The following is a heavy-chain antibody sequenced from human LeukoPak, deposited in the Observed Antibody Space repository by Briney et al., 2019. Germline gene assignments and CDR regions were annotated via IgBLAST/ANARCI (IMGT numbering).Heavy chain of an antibody. V-gene: IGHV3-9*01. Sequence: GRSLRLSCAASGFTFDDYAMHWVRQAPGKGLEWVSGISWNSGSIGYADSVKGRFTISRDNAKNSLYLQMNSLRAGDTALYYCAKAFPYSSSWYGVGAFDIWGQGTMVTVSS. CDR3: AKAFPYSSSWYGVGAFDI. CDR2: ISWNSGSI. D-gene: IGHD6-13*01. J-gene: IGHJ3*02. CDR1: GFTFDDYA.